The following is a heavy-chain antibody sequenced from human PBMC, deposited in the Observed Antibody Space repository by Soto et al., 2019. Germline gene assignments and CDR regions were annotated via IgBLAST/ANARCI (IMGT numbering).Heavy chain of an antibody. CDR2: IYTSGST. V-gene: IGHV4-4*07. D-gene: IGHD1-1*01. J-gene: IGHJ3*02. CDR1: GGSISSYY. Sequence: QVQLQESGPGLVKPSETLSLTCTVSGGSISSYYWSWIRQPAGKELEWIGRIYTSGSTNYNPSLXXXXXXXXXXXXXQFSLKLSSVTAADTAVYYCARGNWNDRAFDIWGQGTMVTVSS. CDR3: ARGNWNDRAFDI.